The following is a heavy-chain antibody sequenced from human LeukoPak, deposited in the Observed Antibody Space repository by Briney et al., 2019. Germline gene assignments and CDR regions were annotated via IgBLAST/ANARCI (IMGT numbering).Heavy chain of an antibody. CDR3: TTGGYSGYDFRYYFDY. CDR2: IRSKAYGGTT. J-gene: IGHJ4*02. CDR1: GFTFEAYA. V-gene: IGHV3-49*04. D-gene: IGHD5-12*01. Sequence: GGSLRLSCATSGFTFEAYAMSWVRQAPGKGLEWVGFIRSKAYGGTTEYAASVKGRFTISRDDSKSIAYLQVNSLKTEDTAVYYCTTGGYSGYDFRYYFDYWGQGTLVTVSS.